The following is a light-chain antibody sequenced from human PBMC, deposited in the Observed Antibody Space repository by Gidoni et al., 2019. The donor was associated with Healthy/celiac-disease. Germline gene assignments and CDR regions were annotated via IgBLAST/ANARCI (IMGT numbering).Light chain of an antibody. Sequence: SYELTQLPSVYVSPGPTASITCSGDKLGDKYACWYQQKPGQSPVLVIYQDSKRPSGIPERFSGSNSGNTATLTISGTQAMDEADYYCQAWDSSTAAINWVFGGGTKLTVL. CDR3: QAWDSSTAAINWV. CDR2: QDS. CDR1: KLGDKY. V-gene: IGLV3-1*01. J-gene: IGLJ3*02.